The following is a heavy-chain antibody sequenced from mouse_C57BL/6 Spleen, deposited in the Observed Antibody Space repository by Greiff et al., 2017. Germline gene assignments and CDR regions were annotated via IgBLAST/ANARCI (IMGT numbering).Heavy chain of an antibody. Sequence: VQVVESGPGLVAPSQSLSITCTVSGFSLTSYAISWVRQPPGKGLEWLGVIWTGGGTNDNSALKSRLSISKDNSKSQVFLKMNSLQTDDTARYYCARFYDYDGAWFAYWGQGTLVTVSA. CDR1: GFSLTSYA. V-gene: IGHV2-9-1*01. CDR2: IWTGGGT. J-gene: IGHJ3*01. CDR3: ARFYDYDGAWFAY. D-gene: IGHD2-4*01.